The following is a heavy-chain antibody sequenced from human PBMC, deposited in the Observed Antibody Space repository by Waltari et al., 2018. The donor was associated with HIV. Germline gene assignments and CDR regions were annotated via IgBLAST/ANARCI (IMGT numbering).Heavy chain of an antibody. CDR2: IKDDGSEK. Sequence: EVQLMESGGGVVQSGGSLRLSRASSGFTSYHYWMGWVRQTPVKGLEWVAHIKDDGSEKYYMGSVQGRFAISRDNAKNSMVLQMNSLTAEDTAVYYCARIGTFPHNYAINFWGQGTTVTVSS. D-gene: IGHD1-26*01. CDR1: GFTSYHYW. CDR3: ARIGTFPHNYAINF. V-gene: IGHV3-7*01. J-gene: IGHJ6*02.